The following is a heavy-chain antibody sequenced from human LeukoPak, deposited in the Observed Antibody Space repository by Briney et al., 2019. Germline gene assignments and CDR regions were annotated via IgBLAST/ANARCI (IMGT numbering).Heavy chain of an antibody. CDR1: GFTFSNAW. V-gene: IGHV4-59*01. CDR2: IYYSGIT. D-gene: IGHD1-26*01. J-gene: IGHJ4*02. CDR3: AREVGATHY. Sequence: PGGSLRLSCAASGFTFSNAWMSWVRQVPGKGLEWIGYIYYSGITNYNPSLKNRGTISVDTSKNQFSLELRSVTAADTAVYYCAREVGATHYWGQGTLVTVSS.